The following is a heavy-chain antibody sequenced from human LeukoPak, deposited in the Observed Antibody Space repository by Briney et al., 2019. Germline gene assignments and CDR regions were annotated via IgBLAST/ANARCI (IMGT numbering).Heavy chain of an antibody. D-gene: IGHD2-2*01. CDR1: GFTFSSYA. J-gene: IGHJ5*02. Sequence: GGSLRLSCAASGFTFSSYAMSWVRQAPGKGLEWVSAISGSGGSTYYADSVKGRFTISRDNAKNSLYLQMSSLRAGDTAVYYCARGVVPAERGWFDPWGQGTLVTVSS. CDR3: ARGVVPAERGWFDP. V-gene: IGHV3-23*01. CDR2: ISGSGGST.